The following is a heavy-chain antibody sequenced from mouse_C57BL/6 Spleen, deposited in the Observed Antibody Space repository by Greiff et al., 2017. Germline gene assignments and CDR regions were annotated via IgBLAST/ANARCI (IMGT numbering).Heavy chain of an antibody. Sequence: EVQLQQSGPVLVKPGASVKMSCKASGYTFTDYYMNWVKQSHGKSLEWIGVINPYNGGTSYNQKFKGKATLTVDKSSSTAYMELNSLTSEDSAVYYCASDDYGSNWFAYWGQGTLVTVSA. CDR1: GYTFTDYY. D-gene: IGHD1-1*01. CDR3: ASDDYGSNWFAY. V-gene: IGHV1-19*01. CDR2: INPYNGGT. J-gene: IGHJ3*01.